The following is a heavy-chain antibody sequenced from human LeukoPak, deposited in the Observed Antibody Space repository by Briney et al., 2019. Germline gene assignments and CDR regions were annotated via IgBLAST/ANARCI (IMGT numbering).Heavy chain of an antibody. CDR3: VKGSGGGIVGATSLDY. Sequence: PGGSLRLSCAASGFTFSSYAMSWVRQAPGKGLEWVSTISGSGGTTYYADSVKGRFTISRDNSKNTLYLQMNSLRAEDTAVYYCVKGSGGGIVGATSLDYWGQGTLVTVSS. CDR2: ISGSGGTT. CDR1: GFTFSSYA. J-gene: IGHJ4*02. D-gene: IGHD1-26*01. V-gene: IGHV3-23*01.